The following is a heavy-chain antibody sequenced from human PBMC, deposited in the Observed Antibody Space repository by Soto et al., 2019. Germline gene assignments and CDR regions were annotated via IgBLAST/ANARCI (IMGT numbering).Heavy chain of an antibody. Sequence: QPGGSLRLSCVASGFTFSSYEMNWVRQAPGKGLQWVSHIDISGSAIYYADSVKGRFTISRDNAKNSLYLQMNSLRAEDTALYYCARGDASGYWGQGTLVTVSS. D-gene: IGHD2-2*01. J-gene: IGHJ4*02. CDR2: IDISGSAI. V-gene: IGHV3-48*03. CDR3: ARGDASGY. CDR1: GFTFSSYE.